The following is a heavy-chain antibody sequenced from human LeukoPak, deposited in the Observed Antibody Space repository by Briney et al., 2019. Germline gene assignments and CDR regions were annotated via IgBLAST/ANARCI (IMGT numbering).Heavy chain of an antibody. D-gene: IGHD1-14*01. CDR1: GYSFSSYW. V-gene: IGHV5-51*01. Sequence: GESLKISCKGSGYSFSSYWIVWVRQMPGKGLEWMGIIYAGDSDTRHSPSFQGQVTISVDKSISTAYLQWSSLKASDTAVYYCARTTSGLSHGAFDIWGQGTMVTVSS. CDR2: IYAGDSDT. J-gene: IGHJ3*02. CDR3: ARTTSGLSHGAFDI.